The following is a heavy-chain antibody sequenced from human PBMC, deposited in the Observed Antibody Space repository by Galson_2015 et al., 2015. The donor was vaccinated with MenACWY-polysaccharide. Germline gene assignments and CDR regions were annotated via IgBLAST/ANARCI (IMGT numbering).Heavy chain of an antibody. D-gene: IGHD6-19*01. CDR3: AARVPGTTRGAFDT. Sequence: SLRLSCAASGFTFIDYAMHWVRQGPGKGLEWVSGISWSSSDIAYVGSVKGRFTISRDNAKNSLYLEMNSLKAEDTALYYCAARVPGTTRGAFDTWGQGTMVTVSS. CDR1: GFTFIDYA. CDR2: ISWSSSDI. J-gene: IGHJ3*02. V-gene: IGHV3-9*01.